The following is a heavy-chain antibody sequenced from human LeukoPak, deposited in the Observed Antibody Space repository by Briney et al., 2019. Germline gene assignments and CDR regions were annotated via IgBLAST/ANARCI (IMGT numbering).Heavy chain of an antibody. CDR2: IYYSGST. D-gene: IGHD2-15*01. CDR1: GGSISSYY. V-gene: IGHV4-59*01. J-gene: IGHJ3*02. CDR3: ARNFEQDIVVVVAAPDAFDI. Sequence: SETLSLTCTVSGGSISSYYWSWIRQPPGKGLEWIGYIYYSGSTNYNPSLKSRVTISVDTSKNQFSLKLSSATAADTAVYYCARNFEQDIVVVVAAPDAFDIWGQGTMVTVSS.